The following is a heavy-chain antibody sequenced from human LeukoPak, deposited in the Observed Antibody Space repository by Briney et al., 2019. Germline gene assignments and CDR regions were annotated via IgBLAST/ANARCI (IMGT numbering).Heavy chain of an antibody. CDR3: ARDGGYSGYETWGFDY. J-gene: IGHJ4*02. Sequence: GGALRLSCAASGVTFSSYSMNWGRQAPGKGVEGGSSISSSSSYIYYADSVKGRFTISRDNAKNSLYLQMNSLRAEDTAVYYCARDGGYSGYETWGFDYWGQGTLVTVSS. D-gene: IGHD5-12*01. CDR2: ISSSSSYI. CDR1: GVTFSSYS. V-gene: IGHV3-21*01.